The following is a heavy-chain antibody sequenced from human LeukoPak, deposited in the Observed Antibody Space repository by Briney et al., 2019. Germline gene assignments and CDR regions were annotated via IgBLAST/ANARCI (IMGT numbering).Heavy chain of an antibody. CDR1: GGSFSGYY. CDR2: INHSGST. Sequence: SETLSLTCAVYGGSFSGYYWSWLRQPPGKGLEWFGEINHSGSTNYNPSLKSRVTISVDTSKNQFSLKLSSVTAADTAVYYCARVFYYDSSGFYGMDVWGQGTTVTVSS. J-gene: IGHJ6*02. D-gene: IGHD3-22*01. CDR3: ARVFYYDSSGFYGMDV. V-gene: IGHV4-34*01.